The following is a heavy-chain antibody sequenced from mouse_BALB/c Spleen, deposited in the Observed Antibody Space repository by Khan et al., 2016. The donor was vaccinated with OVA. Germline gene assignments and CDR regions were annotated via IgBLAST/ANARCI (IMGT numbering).Heavy chain of an antibody. D-gene: IGHD2-3*01. CDR1: GYTFTSYT. CDR2: INPSNGYT. V-gene: IGHV1-4*01. CDR3: VSDGGYDRNDGWFAY. J-gene: IGHJ3*01. Sequence: VQLQESGAELARPGASVKMSCKASGYTFTSYTIHWIKLRPGQGLEWLGYINPSNGYTNYNQKFKDKAILTADKSSTTAYMILSSLTSDDSVVYNCVSDGGYDRNDGWFAYWGQGTLVTVSA.